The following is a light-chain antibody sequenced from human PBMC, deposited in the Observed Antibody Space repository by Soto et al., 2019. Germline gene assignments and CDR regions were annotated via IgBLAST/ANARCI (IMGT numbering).Light chain of an antibody. CDR2: ASS. CDR3: SSYTSGTTLYV. J-gene: IGLJ1*01. Sequence: QSALTQPASVSGSPGQSITISCTGTSSDVGGYNYVSWYQHHPGKAPRLMIYASSNRPSGVSHRFSGSRSGNTASLTISGLQAEDEADYYCSSYTSGTTLYVFGTGTKGPS. V-gene: IGLV2-14*01. CDR1: SSDVGGYNY.